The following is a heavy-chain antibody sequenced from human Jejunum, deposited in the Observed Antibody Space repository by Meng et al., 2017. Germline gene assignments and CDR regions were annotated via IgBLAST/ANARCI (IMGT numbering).Heavy chain of an antibody. CDR1: GGSITTGGYY. D-gene: IGHD5-12*01. CDR2: IYYSGST. Sequence: QGRRQASGPGLVKPSQTLSLTCSVSGGSITTGGYYWSWIRQRPGKGLEWIGHIYYSGSTHYNPSLKSRVTISIDTSQNQFSLKLSSVTAADTAVYYCARGDTGYSGYVFGYWGQGTLVTVSS. J-gene: IGHJ4*02. V-gene: IGHV4-31*03. CDR3: ARGDTGYSGYVFGY.